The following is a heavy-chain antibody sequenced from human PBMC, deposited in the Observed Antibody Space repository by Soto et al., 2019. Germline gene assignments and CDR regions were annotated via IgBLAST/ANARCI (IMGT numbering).Heavy chain of an antibody. V-gene: IGHV4-34*01. Sequence: SETLSLTCAVYGGSFSGYYWSWIRQPPGKGLEWIGEIKHRGSTNYNPSLKSRVTISVDASRSQFSLKLSSVTAADTAVYYCARTFYYGSGTSDYWGQGTLVTVSS. CDR1: GGSFSGYY. J-gene: IGHJ4*02. D-gene: IGHD3-10*01. CDR3: ARTFYYGSGTSDY. CDR2: IKHRGST.